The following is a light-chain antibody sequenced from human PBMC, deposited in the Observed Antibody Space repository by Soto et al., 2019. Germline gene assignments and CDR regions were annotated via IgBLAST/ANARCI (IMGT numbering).Light chain of an antibody. CDR3: QQRYSTTIT. V-gene: IGKV1-39*01. CDR2: AAS. Sequence: IQKNQSPSSLSASVGDRVTITCRASQSISSYLNWYQQKPGKAPKLLIYAASSLQSGVPSRFSGSGSGTDFTITVSSLKKEDGSTYDGQQRYSTTITFCQGTRLEI. J-gene: IGKJ5*01. CDR1: QSISSY.